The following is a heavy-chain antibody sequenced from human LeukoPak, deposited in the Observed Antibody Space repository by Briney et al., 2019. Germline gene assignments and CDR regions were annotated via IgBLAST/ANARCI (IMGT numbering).Heavy chain of an antibody. D-gene: IGHD6-13*01. V-gene: IGHV1-18*01. J-gene: IGHJ4*02. Sequence: ASVKVSCKTSGYTFTSYGISWVRQAPGRGLEWMGWISAYNGDTNFAQKLQDRVTMTTDTPTSTAYMELRSLRSGDTAIYYCASQGDITAGAFDYWGQGTLVTVSS. CDR2: ISAYNGDT. CDR3: ASQGDITAGAFDY. CDR1: GYTFTSYG.